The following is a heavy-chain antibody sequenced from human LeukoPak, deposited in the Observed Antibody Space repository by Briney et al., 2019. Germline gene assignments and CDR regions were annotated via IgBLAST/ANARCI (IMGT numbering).Heavy chain of an antibody. J-gene: IGHJ4*02. V-gene: IGHV4-39*07. CDR1: GGSISSSSYY. Sequence: PSETLSLTCTVSGGSISSSSYYWGWIRQPPGKGLEWIGEIHPSGSVRFDPSLKSRVSISLDKSNDHVSLTLTSVTAADTAVYYCARDNWDYGDYYTSGGFDYWGQGTLVTVSS. CDR2: IHPSGSV. CDR3: ARDNWDYGDYYTSGGFDY. D-gene: IGHD4-17*01.